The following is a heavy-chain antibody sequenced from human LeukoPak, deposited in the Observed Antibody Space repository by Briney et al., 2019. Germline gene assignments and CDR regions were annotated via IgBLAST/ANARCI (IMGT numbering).Heavy chain of an antibody. D-gene: IGHD6-13*01. CDR1: GFTFRSYG. CDR2: VIDTGRST. CDR3: ARGRQQLGY. J-gene: IGHJ4*02. Sequence: PGGSLRLSCEASGFTFRSYGMSWVRQAPGKGLEWVSGVIDTGRSTFYIDSVKGRFTISRDNAKNSLYLQMNSLKTEDTAVYYCARGRQQLGYWGQGTLVTVSS. V-gene: IGHV3-23*01.